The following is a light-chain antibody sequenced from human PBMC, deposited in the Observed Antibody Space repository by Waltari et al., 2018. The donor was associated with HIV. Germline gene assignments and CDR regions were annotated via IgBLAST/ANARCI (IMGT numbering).Light chain of an antibody. CDR1: NIDVGNYNL. CDR3: LTYVSDSGTWK. J-gene: IGLJ3*02. CDR2: DVS. Sequence: QPPLTQPASVSGNPGQSVTITCPGTNIDVGNYNLVSWYQPHPGKPPKLLIYDVSKRPSGVSSRFSGSKSGYWASLTISGLLTEDESYYYCLTYVSDSGTWKFGGGTYLTV. V-gene: IGLV2-23*02.